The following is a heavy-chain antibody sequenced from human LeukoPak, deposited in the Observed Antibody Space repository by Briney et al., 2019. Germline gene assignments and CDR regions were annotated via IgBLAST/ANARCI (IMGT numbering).Heavy chain of an antibody. J-gene: IGHJ4*02. CDR2: IYYSGST. V-gene: IGHV4-39*01. D-gene: IGHD6-19*01. CDR1: GGSISSSSYY. CDR3: ARLGSSAPLYYFDY. Sequence: SETLSLTCTVSGGSISSSSYYWGWIRQPPGKGLEWIGNIYYSGSTYYNPSLKSRVTISADTSKNQFSLKLSSVTAADSAMYYCARLGSSAPLYYFDYWGRGTLVTVSS.